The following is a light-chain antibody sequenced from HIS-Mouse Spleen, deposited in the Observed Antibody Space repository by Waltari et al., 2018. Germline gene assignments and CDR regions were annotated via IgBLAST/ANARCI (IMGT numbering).Light chain of an antibody. CDR2: EGS. J-gene: IGLJ3*02. CDR1: SSDVGSYNL. Sequence: QSALTQPASVSGSPGQSITISCTGTSSDVGSYNLVSWYQQHPGQAPKLMIYEGSKRPSGVSNRFSGSKSGNTASLTISGLQAEDEADYYCCSYAGSSTWVFGGGTK. V-gene: IGLV2-23*01. CDR3: CSYAGSSTWV.